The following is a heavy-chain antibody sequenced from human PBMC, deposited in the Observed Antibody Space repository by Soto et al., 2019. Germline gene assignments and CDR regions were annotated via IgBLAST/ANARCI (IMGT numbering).Heavy chain of an antibody. V-gene: IGHV3-15*07. Sequence: EVQLAESGGRLVKPGGSLRLSCAASGFSFNNAWMNWVRQAPGEGLEWVGRIKTKTDGGKTDYSAPVKGRFTISRDDSKNTLYLQMNSLKTEDTAVYYCTTDQGTAWNDYWGQGTLVTVSS. CDR2: IKTKTDGGKT. J-gene: IGHJ4*02. CDR3: TTDQGTAWNDY. D-gene: IGHD1-1*01. CDR1: GFSFNNAW.